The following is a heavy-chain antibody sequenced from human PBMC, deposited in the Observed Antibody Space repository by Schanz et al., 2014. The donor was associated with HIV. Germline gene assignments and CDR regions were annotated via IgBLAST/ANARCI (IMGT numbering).Heavy chain of an antibody. CDR1: GDSFTNYV. Sequence: QVPLVQSGAEVKKPGSSVKVSCKAFGDSFTNYVISWVRQAPGQGLEWMGGIIHIFGTVNYAQKFQGRVTITADESTSTAYMELSSLRSEDTAVYYCARVEGVAGTVGYLHHWGQGTLVTVSS. CDR3: ARVEGVAGTVGYLHH. J-gene: IGHJ1*01. CDR2: IIHIFGTV. D-gene: IGHD6-19*01. V-gene: IGHV1-69*01.